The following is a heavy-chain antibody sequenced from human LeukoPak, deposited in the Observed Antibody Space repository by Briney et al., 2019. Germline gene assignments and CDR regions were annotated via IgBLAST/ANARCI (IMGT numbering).Heavy chain of an antibody. V-gene: IGHV4-34*01. Sequence: SETLSLTCAVYGGSFSGYYWSWIRQPPGKGLEWIGEINHSGSTNYNPSLKSRVTISVDTSKNQFSLKLSSVTAADTAVYYCAREDGYSYGGADYWGQGTLVTVSS. J-gene: IGHJ4*02. CDR1: GGSFSGYY. CDR2: INHSGST. CDR3: AREDGYSYGGADY. D-gene: IGHD5-18*01.